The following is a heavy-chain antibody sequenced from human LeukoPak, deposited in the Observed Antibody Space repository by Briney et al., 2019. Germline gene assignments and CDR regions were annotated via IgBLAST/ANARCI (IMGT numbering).Heavy chain of an antibody. Sequence: EASVKVSCTASGGTFSSYAISWVRQAPGQGLEWMGGIIPIFGTANFAHKFQGRVTITADKSTSTAYMELSSLRSEDTAVYYCARGDLGGPSDYWGQGTLVTVSS. CDR2: IIPIFGTA. V-gene: IGHV1-69*06. CDR3: ARGDLGGPSDY. J-gene: IGHJ4*02. CDR1: GGTFSSYA. D-gene: IGHD1-26*01.